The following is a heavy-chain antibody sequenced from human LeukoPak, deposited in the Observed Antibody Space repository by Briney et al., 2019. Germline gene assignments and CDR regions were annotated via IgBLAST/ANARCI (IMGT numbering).Heavy chain of an antibody. V-gene: IGHV4-4*07. CDR1: GGSISSYY. J-gene: IGHJ5*02. CDR3: ASTPYYDSWSGNWFDP. CDR2: IYTSGST. D-gene: IGHD3-3*01. Sequence: PSETLSLTCTVSGGSISSYYWSWIRQPAGKGLEWIGRIYTSGSTNYNPSLKSRVTMSVDTSKNQFSLKLSSVTAADTAVYYCASTPYYDSWSGNWFDPWGQGTLVTVSS.